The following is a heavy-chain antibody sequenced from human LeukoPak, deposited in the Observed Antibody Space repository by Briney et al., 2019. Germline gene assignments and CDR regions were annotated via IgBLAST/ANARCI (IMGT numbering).Heavy chain of an antibody. J-gene: IGHJ4*02. CDR1: DHSKSSVGWW. CDR3: ARHDWLQPFDY. Sequence: SETLSLTCISTDHSKSSVGWWWRWIRQPPGKGLDYLGYIYHSGSAYYNPSLESRVTISEDTSKNQFSLKLSLVSAADTAVYYSARHDWLQPFDYWGQGTLVTVSS. CDR2: IYHSGSA. V-gene: IGHV4-30-2*01. D-gene: IGHD3-9*01.